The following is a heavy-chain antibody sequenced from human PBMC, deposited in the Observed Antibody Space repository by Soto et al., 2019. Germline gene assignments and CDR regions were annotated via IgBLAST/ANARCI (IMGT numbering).Heavy chain of an antibody. CDR3: ARHDYGDYMNLDY. CDR2: IYYSGST. Sequence: SETLSLTCTVSGGSISSYYWSWIRQPPGKGLEWIGYIYYSGSTNYNPSLKSRVTISVDTSKNQFSLKLSSVTAADTAVYYCARHDYGDYMNLDYWGQGTLVTVSS. V-gene: IGHV4-59*01. J-gene: IGHJ4*02. CDR1: GGSISSYY. D-gene: IGHD4-17*01.